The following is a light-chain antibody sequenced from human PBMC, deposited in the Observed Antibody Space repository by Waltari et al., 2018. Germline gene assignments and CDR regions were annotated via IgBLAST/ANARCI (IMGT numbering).Light chain of an antibody. CDR2: GNN. J-gene: IGLJ3*02. CDR3: QSYDTSLSVV. V-gene: IGLV1-40*01. CDR1: SSNIGAGYD. Sequence: QSVLTQPPSVSGAPGQRVAISCTGSSSNIGAGYDVHWYQQLPRTAPKLLIYGNNNRPSGVPERFFGSTYGTSASLAITGLQAEDEADYYCQSYDTSLSVVFGGGTKLTVL.